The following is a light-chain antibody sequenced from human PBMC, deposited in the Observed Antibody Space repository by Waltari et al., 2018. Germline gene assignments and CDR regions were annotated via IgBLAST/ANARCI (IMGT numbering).Light chain of an antibody. CDR3: QACDSNIAV. Sequence: SYELTQPPSVSVSPGQTASITCPGDKLGNKYACWYQQKSGQSPVLVIYQDRKRPSGIPERFSGSNSGNTATLTISGTQAMDEADYYCQACDSNIAVFGGGTKLTVL. V-gene: IGLV3-1*01. J-gene: IGLJ2*01. CDR1: KLGNKY. CDR2: QDR.